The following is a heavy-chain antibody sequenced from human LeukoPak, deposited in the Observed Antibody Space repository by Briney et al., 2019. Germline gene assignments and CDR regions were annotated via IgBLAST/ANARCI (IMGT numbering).Heavy chain of an antibody. CDR2: IYPGDSDT. Sequence: GGSLRLSCKGSGYSFTSYWIGWGRQLPGKGLEWLGIIYPGDSDTRYGPSFQGKVTISADKSISTAYLQWSSLKASDTAMYYCARLRLGFLWNPNDYWGQGTLVTVSS. D-gene: IGHD1-1*01. CDR3: ARLRLGFLWNPNDY. CDR1: GYSFTSYW. J-gene: IGHJ4*02. V-gene: IGHV5-51*01.